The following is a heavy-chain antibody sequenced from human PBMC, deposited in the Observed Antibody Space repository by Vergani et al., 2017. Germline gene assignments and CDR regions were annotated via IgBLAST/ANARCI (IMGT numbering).Heavy chain of an antibody. CDR2: ISGSGGST. Sequence: EVQLVESGGGLVKPGGSLRLSCAASGFTFSSYAMSWVRQAPGKGLEWVSAISGSGGSTYYADSVKGRFTISRDNSKNTLYLQMNSLRAEDTAVYYCAKSGAGDGYNLDAFDIWGQGTMVTVSS. CDR1: GFTFSSYA. V-gene: IGHV3-23*04. D-gene: IGHD5-24*01. CDR3: AKSGAGDGYNLDAFDI. J-gene: IGHJ3*02.